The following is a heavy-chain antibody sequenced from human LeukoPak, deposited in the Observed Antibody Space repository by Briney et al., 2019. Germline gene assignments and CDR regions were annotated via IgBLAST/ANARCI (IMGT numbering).Heavy chain of an antibody. CDR1: GYTFTSYY. D-gene: IGHD3-22*01. Sequence: GASVKVSCKASGYTFTSYYMHWVRQAPGQGLEWMGIINPSGGSTSYAQKFQGIVTMTRDTSTSTVYMELSSLRSEDTAVYYCAREGMYYYDSSGYPDYWGQGTLVTVSS. J-gene: IGHJ4*02. CDR3: AREGMYYYDSSGYPDY. V-gene: IGHV1-46*01. CDR2: INPSGGST.